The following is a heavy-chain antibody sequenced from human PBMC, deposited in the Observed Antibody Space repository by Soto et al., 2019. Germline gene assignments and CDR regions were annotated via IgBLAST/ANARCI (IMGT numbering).Heavy chain of an antibody. V-gene: IGHV4-4*02. J-gene: IGHJ4*02. CDR1: GGPISSSNW. D-gene: IGHD3-22*01. Sequence: SETLSLTCAVSGGPISSSNWWSWVRQPPGKGLEWIGEIYHSGSTNYNPSLKSRVTISVDKSKNQFSLKLSSVTAADTAVYYCARVAYYDSSGYYPDYWGQGTLVTVSS. CDR2: IYHSGST. CDR3: ARVAYYDSSGYYPDY.